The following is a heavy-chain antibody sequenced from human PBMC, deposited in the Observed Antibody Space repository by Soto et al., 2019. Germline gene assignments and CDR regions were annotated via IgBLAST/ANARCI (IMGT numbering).Heavy chain of an antibody. Sequence: QVQLQESGPGLVKPSQTLSLTCSVSGASTVSHYHWTWIRQPPGKGLEWMGYIFNSGTTFYYPSLTCRRSISMDKPENRFSLGLRSETAAYTDVYYCALALGPTTLLYYWGQGTLVNVSS. CDR1: GASTVSHYH. CDR3: ALALGPTTLLYY. CDR2: IFNSGTT. D-gene: IGHD1-26*01. J-gene: IGHJ4*02. V-gene: IGHV4-31*02.